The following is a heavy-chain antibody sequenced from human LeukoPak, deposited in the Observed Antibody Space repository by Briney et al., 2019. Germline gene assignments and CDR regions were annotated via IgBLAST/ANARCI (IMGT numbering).Heavy chain of an antibody. CDR2: INHSGST. J-gene: IGHJ5*02. CDR3: ARGVYGSGTFSRFGWFDP. Sequence: SETLSLTRAVYGGSFSGYYWSWIRQPPGKGLEWIGEINHSGSTNYNPSLKSRVTISVDTSKNQFSLKLSSVTAADTAVYYCARGVYGSGTFSRFGWFDPWGQGTLVTVSS. D-gene: IGHD3-10*01. CDR1: GGSFSGYY. V-gene: IGHV4-34*01.